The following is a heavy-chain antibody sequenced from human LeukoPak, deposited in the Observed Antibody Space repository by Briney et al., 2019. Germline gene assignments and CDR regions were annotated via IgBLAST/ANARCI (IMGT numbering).Heavy chain of an antibody. D-gene: IGHD1-26*01. J-gene: IGHJ1*01. CDR1: GFTFSSYA. V-gene: IGHV3-23*01. CDR2: ISGSGGST. Sequence: GGSLRFSCAASGFTFSSYAMSWVRQAPGKGLEWVSAISGSGGSTYYADSVKGRFTISRDNSKNTLYLQMNSLRAEDTAVYYCATDPRRGSGSYFNAEYFQHWGQGTLVIVSS. CDR3: ATDPRRGSGSYFNAEYFQH.